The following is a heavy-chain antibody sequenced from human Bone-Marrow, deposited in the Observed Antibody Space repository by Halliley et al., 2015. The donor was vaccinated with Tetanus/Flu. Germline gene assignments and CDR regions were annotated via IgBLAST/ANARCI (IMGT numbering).Heavy chain of an antibody. CDR2: IKRRGSA. D-gene: IGHD5-18*01. CDR3: ARVTAPRLIGT. J-gene: IGHJ5*02. Sequence: LEWIGYIKRRGSATYNPPLKGRVTISVDPSKNQSSLNLSSGTAADTAVYFCARVTAPRLIGTWGQGTLGSVAS. V-gene: IGHV4-59*01.